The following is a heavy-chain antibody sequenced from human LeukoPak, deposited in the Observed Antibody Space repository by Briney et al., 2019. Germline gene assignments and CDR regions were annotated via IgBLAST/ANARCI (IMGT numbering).Heavy chain of an antibody. CDR1: GGSMRSSNFY. V-gene: IGHV4-39*07. CDR3: ARTHFDSLGWFDP. CDR2: INYSGSA. D-gene: IGHD3-9*01. Sequence: SETLSLTCTVSGGSMRSSNFYWGWIRQPPGKGLEWIGNINYSGSAYYNPSVKSRVTLSVDVSKNRFSLNLTSVTAADTALYFCARTHFDSLGWFDPWGQGIQVIVSS. J-gene: IGHJ5*02.